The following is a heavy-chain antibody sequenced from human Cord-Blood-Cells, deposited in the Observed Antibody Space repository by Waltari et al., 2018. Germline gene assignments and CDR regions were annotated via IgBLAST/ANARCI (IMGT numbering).Heavy chain of an antibody. CDR2: FEPEDGET. CDR3: ATGLRDCSSTSCYDFDY. D-gene: IGHD2-2*01. V-gene: IGHV1-24*01. J-gene: IGHJ4*02. CDR1: GYTITELS. Sequence: QVQLVQSGAEAKKPGASVKGSCKVSGYTITELSMHWVRQAPGKGLEWMGGFEPEDGETIYAQKFQGRVTMTEDTSTDTAYMELSSLRSEDTAVYYCATGLRDCSSTSCYDFDYWGQGTLVTVSS.